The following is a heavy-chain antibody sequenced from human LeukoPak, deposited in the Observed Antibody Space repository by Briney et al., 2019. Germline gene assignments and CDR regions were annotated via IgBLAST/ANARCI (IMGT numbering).Heavy chain of an antibody. CDR2: IRTKVDSYAT. J-gene: IGHJ4*02. V-gene: IGHV3-73*01. Sequence: GGSLRLSCAATGFIFSDFAMHWVRQASGKGQEWVGRIRTKVDSYATTYAASVKGRFTVSRDDSKNTAYLEMNSLKSEDTAVYYCARPSSGFHFWGQGTLVTVSS. CDR1: GFIFSDFA. CDR3: ARPSSGFHF. D-gene: IGHD3-22*01.